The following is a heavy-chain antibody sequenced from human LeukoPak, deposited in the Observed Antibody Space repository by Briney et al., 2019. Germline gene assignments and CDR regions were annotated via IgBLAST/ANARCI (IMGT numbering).Heavy chain of an antibody. CDR2: ISSSGGST. Sequence: PGGSLRLSCSASGXTFSRYAVHWVRQAPGKGLEYVSAISSSGGSTYYADSVKGRFTISRDKSKDTLYLQMSSLRAEDTTVYYCVKSAGFDWLSPLDAFDIWGQGTMVTVSS. CDR1: GXTFSRYA. J-gene: IGHJ3*02. CDR3: VKSAGFDWLSPLDAFDI. V-gene: IGHV3-64D*06. D-gene: IGHD3-9*01.